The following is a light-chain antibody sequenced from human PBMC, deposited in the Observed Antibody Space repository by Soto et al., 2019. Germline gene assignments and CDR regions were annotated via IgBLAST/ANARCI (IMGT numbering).Light chain of an antibody. J-gene: IGKJ2*01. CDR1: RSVNSD. CDR3: QQYNDWPPST. Sequence: EVVMTQSPATLSVSPGDRATLSCRASRSVNSDLAWYQQKPGQAPRLLIYGASSRATGIPSRFSGSGSGTEFTLTISSLQSEDFAVYYCQQYNDWPPSTFGQGTK. CDR2: GAS. V-gene: IGKV3-15*01.